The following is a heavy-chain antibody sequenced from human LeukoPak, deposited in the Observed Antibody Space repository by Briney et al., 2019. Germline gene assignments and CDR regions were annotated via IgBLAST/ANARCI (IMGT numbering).Heavy chain of an antibody. CDR1: GYTFTGYY. J-gene: IGHJ4*02. V-gene: IGHV1-2*02. CDR3: AREMYSSGWFDY. CDR2: INPNSGGT. Sequence: KPGASVKVSCKASGYTFTGYYMHWVRQAPGQGLEWMGWINPNSGGTNYAQKFQGRVTMTRDTSISTAYMELSRLISDDAAVYYCAREMYSSGWFDYWGQGTLVTVSS. D-gene: IGHD6-19*01.